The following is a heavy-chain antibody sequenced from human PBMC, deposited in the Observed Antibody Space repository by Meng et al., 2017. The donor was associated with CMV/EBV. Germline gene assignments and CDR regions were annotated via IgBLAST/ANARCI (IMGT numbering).Heavy chain of an antibody. CDR2: INPTSGGT. CDR1: GYTFTGYY. J-gene: IGHJ4*02. Sequence: QVQLVQSGAEVKKPGAAVKVCCKASGYTFTGYYMHWVRQAPGQGLEWMGWINPTSGGTTYAQKFQGRVTMTRDTSISTAYMELSRLRSDDTAVYYCARILWFGEPRWGGPFDYWGQGTLVTVSS. V-gene: IGHV1-2*02. D-gene: IGHD3-10*01. CDR3: ARILWFGEPRWGGPFDY.